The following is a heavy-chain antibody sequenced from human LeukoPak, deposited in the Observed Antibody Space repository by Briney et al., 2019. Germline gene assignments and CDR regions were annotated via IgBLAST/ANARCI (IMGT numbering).Heavy chain of an antibody. CDR3: ATPNNIDAFDI. CDR1: GYTLTSYY. Sequence: GASVKVSCKASGYTLTSYYMHWVRQAPGQGLEWMGIIDPSGVNTNYAQKFQGRVTMTRDMSTSTVYMELSGLRSEDTAVYFCATPNNIDAFDIWGQGTMVTVPS. J-gene: IGHJ3*02. V-gene: IGHV1-46*01. D-gene: IGHD1-14*01. CDR2: IDPSGVNT.